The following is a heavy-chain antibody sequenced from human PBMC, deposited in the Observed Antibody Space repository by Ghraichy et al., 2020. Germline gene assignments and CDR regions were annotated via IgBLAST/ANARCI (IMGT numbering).Heavy chain of an antibody. CDR1: GFRINTYG. CDR2: ISYDGSHK. CDR3: ARAAETLRSAWFGDASDI. J-gene: IGHJ3*02. V-gene: IGHV3-30*04. D-gene: IGHD3-10*01. Sequence: GGSLRLSCEASGFRINTYGLHWVRQAPGKGLEWVATISYDGSHKDSADSVKGRFTISRDNSKNTLFLVMTGLRVEDTAMYYCARAAETLRSAWFGDASDIWGQGTMVTVSS.